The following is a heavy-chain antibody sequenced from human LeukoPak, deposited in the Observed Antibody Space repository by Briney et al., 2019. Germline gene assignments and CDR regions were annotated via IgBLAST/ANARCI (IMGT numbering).Heavy chain of an antibody. D-gene: IGHD3-3*01. CDR1: GFTFSSYA. CDR3: ARTWSGHFDY. Sequence: GRSLRLSCAASGFTFSSYAMHWVRQAPGKGLEWVAVISYDGSNKYYADSVKGRFTISRDNSKNTLYLQMNSLRAEDTAVYYCARTWSGHFDYWSQGTLVTVSS. J-gene: IGHJ4*02. V-gene: IGHV3-30-3*01. CDR2: ISYDGSNK.